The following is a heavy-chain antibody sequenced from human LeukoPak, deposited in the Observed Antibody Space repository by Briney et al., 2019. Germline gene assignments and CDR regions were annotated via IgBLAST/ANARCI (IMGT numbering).Heavy chain of an antibody. CDR3: ARVHKTMVRGVARAVWFDP. V-gene: IGHV4-61*05. D-gene: IGHD3-10*01. CDR2: IYYSGST. CDR1: GGSISTSSYY. J-gene: IGHJ5*02. Sequence: PSETLSLTCTVSGGSISTSSYYWGWIRQPPGKGLEWIGYIYYSGSTNYNPSLKSRFTISVDTSKNQFSLKLSSVTAADTAVYYCARVHKTMVRGVARAVWFDPWGQGTLVTVSS.